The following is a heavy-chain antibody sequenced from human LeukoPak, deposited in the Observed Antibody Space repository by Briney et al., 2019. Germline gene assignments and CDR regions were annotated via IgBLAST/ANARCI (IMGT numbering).Heavy chain of an antibody. J-gene: IGHJ3*02. D-gene: IGHD2-15*01. CDR2: INVGGTST. CDR1: GFTFGNYV. V-gene: IGHV3-23*01. Sequence: GGSLRLSCAASGFTFGNYVMTWVRQAPGKGPEWVSTINVGGTSTYYADFVEGRFTISRDNSKDTVSLQMNSLRPEDTALYYCAREGFGPGSAGGFDIWGQGTKVTISS. CDR3: AREGFGPGSAGGFDI.